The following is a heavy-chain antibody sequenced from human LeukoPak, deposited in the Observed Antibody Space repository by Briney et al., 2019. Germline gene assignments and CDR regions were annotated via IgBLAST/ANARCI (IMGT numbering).Heavy chain of an antibody. J-gene: IGHJ4*01. CDR1: GFTFSSYG. V-gene: IGHV3-48*04. CDR3: AIDLGYEDY. CDR2: ISSSGTAI. D-gene: IGHD3-16*01. Sequence: GGSLRLSCAASGFTFSSYGMSWVRQAPGKGLEWVSYISSSGTAIYYADSVKGRFTISRDNAKNSLYLQMHSLRAEDTAVYYCAIDLGYEDYWGQGTLVTVSS.